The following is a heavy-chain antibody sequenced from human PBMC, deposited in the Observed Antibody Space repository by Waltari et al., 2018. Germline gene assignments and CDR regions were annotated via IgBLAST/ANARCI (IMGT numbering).Heavy chain of an antibody. V-gene: IGHV2-5*01. CDR2: IYWNDDK. J-gene: IGHJ5*02. D-gene: IGHD1-26*01. CDR1: GFSLSTSGVG. Sequence: QITLKESGPTLVKPTQTLTLPCTFSGFSLSTSGVGVGWIRQPPGKALEWLALIYWNDDKRYSPSLKSRLTITKDTSKNQVVLTMTNMDPVDTATYYCAHIGGSGSHNWFDPWGQGTLVTVSS. CDR3: AHIGGSGSHNWFDP.